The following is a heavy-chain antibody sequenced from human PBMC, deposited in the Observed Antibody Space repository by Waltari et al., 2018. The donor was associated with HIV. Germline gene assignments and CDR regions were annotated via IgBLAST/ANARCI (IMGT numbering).Heavy chain of an antibody. CDR3: TRGRDCSSTSCYGDY. D-gene: IGHD2-2*01. CDR2: SRKKAYRGTT. J-gene: IGHJ4*02. Sequence: EVQLVESGGGLVQPGRSLRLSCTASGITFGDYAMSWFRQAPGKGREGVGFSRKKAYRGTTENAASVKGRFTISRDDSKSIAYLQMNSMKTEDTAVYYCTRGRDCSSTSCYGDYWGQGTLVTVSS. CDR1: GITFGDYA. V-gene: IGHV3-49*03.